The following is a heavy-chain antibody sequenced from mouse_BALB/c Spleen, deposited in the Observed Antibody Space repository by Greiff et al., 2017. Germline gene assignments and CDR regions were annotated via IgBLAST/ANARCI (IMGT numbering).Heavy chain of an antibody. V-gene: IGHV1-67*01. CDR3: ARSGGSSYYFDY. CDR1: GYTFTDYA. D-gene: IGHD1-1*01. CDR2: ISTYYGNT. J-gene: IGHJ2*01. Sequence: VQLQQSGPELVRPGVSVKISCKGSGYTFTDYAMHWVKQSHAKSLEWIGVISTYYGNTNYNQKFKGKATMTVDKSSSTAYMELARLTSEDSAIYYCARSGGSSYYFDYWGQGTTLTVSS.